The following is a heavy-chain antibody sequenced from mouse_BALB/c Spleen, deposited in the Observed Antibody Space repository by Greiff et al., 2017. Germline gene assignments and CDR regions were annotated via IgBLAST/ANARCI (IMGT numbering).Heavy chain of an antibody. J-gene: IGHJ4*01. Sequence: VQLKQSGPELVKPGASVKMSCKASGYTFTSYVMHWVKQKPGQGLEWIGYINPYNDGTKYNEKFKGKATLTSDKSSSTAYMELSSLTSEDSAVYYCARGLRGGGNAMDYWGQGTSVTVSS. CDR1: GYTFTSYV. CDR3: ARGLRGGGNAMDY. V-gene: IGHV1-14*01. CDR2: INPYNDGT.